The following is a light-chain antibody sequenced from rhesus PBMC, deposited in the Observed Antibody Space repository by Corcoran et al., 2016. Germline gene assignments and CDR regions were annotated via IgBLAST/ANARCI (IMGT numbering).Light chain of an antibody. CDR1: SSDIGRYNY. CDR3: SSLEASDTSV. Sequence: QSAPIQSPSVSGSLGQTVTIPCTGPSSDIGRYNYVSWYRQQPGTTTKLLIYKVYMRGSGVSDRFSGSKSGNTASLTISGLQPEDEADYYCSSLEASDTSVFGTGTRLTVL. J-gene: IGLJ1*01. V-gene: IGLV2-11*01. CDR2: KVY.